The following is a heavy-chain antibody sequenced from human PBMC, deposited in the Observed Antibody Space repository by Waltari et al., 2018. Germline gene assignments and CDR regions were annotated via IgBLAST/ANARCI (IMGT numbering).Heavy chain of an antibody. J-gene: IGHJ4*02. CDR3: ARLALRAAAGTGY. CDR2: MNPNSGNT. D-gene: IGHD6-13*01. CDR1: GYTFTSYD. V-gene: IGHV1-8*01. Sequence: QVQLVQSGAEVKKPGASVKVSCKASGYTFTSYDINWVRQATGQGLEWMGWMNPNSGNTGYAQKFQGRVTISVDTSKNQFSLKLSSVTAADTAVYYCARLALRAAAGTGYWGQGTLVTVSS.